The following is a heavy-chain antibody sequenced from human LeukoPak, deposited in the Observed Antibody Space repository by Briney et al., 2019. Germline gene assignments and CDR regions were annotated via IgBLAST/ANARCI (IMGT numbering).Heavy chain of an antibody. Sequence: GGSLRLSCTVSGFTFSDYYMSWVRQAPGKGLEWVSYISSSGSMLHYADSVEGRFTISRDNAKNSLYLQMNSLRAEDTAVYYCARGPAASPNDNWFDPWGQGTLVTVSS. J-gene: IGHJ5*02. CDR2: ISSSGSML. V-gene: IGHV3-11*04. CDR3: ARGPAASPNDNWFDP. CDR1: GFTFSDYY. D-gene: IGHD2-2*01.